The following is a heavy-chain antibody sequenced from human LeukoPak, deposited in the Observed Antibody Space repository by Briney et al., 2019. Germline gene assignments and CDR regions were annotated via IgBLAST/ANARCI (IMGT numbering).Heavy chain of an antibody. J-gene: IGHJ3*02. D-gene: IGHD6-19*01. CDR3: AKDMDDSSGASDAFDI. CDR2: ISWNSGST. Sequence: PGGSLRLSCAASGFTFDDYAMHWVRQAPGKGLEWVSGISWNSGSTGYADSVKGRFTISRDNAKNSLYLQMNSLRAEDMALYYCAKDMDDSSGASDAFDIWGQGTMVTVSS. V-gene: IGHV3-9*03. CDR1: GFTFDDYA.